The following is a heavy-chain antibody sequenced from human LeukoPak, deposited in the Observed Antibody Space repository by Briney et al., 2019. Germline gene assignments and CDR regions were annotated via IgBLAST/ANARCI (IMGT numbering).Heavy chain of an antibody. D-gene: IGHD2-15*01. CDR2: IDPNSGGS. J-gene: IGHJ4*02. CDR1: GYTFTGYY. V-gene: IGHV1-2*02. CDR3: AILGYCSGGSCYQYDFDY. Sequence: GASVKVSCKTSGYTFTGYYIHWVRQAPGQGLEWMGWIDPNSGGSNYAQKFQGRVTMTRDTSISTAYMELSRLRSDDTAVYYCAILGYCSGGSCYQYDFDYWGQGTLVTVSS.